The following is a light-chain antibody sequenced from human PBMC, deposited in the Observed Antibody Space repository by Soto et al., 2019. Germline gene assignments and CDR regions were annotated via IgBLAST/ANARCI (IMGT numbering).Light chain of an antibody. V-gene: IGKV3-15*01. CDR1: QSVNRN. CDR2: GAS. CDR3: HQYNKWPRT. Sequence: EIVMTQSPATLSVSPGERATLSCRASQSVNRNIAWSQQKPGQAPRLLIYGASTRATGVPARFSGSGSGTEFTLTISSLQSEDFAVYFCHQYNKWPRTFGRGTKVEI. J-gene: IGKJ1*01.